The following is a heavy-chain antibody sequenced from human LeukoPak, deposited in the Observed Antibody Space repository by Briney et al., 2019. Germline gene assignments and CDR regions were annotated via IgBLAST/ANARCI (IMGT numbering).Heavy chain of an antibody. V-gene: IGHV4-59*08. CDR3: ARSGYGDYGLFPFDY. J-gene: IGHJ4*02. CDR1: GGSISSHY. CDR2: IYYSGST. Sequence: SETLSLTCTVSGGSISSHYWSWIRQPPGKGLEWIGYIYYSGSTNYNPSLKSRVTISVDTSKNQFSLKLSSVTAADTAVYYCARSGYGDYGLFPFDYWGQGTLVTVSS. D-gene: IGHD4-17*01.